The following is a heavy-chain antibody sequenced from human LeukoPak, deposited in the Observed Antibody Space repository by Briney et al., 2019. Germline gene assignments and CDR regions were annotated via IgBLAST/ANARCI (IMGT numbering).Heavy chain of an antibody. CDR2: IYYSGST. Sequence: SETLSLTCTVSGGSIGSYYWSWIRQPPGKGLEWIGYIYYSGSTNYNPSLKSRFTISVDTSKNQFSLKLSSVTAADTAVYYCARVGLTMVRGVIITDAFDIWGQGTMVTVSS. D-gene: IGHD3-10*01. CDR1: GGSIGSYY. CDR3: ARVGLTMVRGVIITDAFDI. V-gene: IGHV4-59*01. J-gene: IGHJ3*02.